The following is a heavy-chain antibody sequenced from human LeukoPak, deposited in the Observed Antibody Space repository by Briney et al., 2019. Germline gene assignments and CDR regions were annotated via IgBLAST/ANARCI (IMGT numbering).Heavy chain of an antibody. CDR1: GFTFSSYA. CDR2: IWFDGSNK. V-gene: IGHV3-33*08. J-gene: IGHJ4*02. Sequence: GGSLRLSCAASGFTFSSYAMHWVRQAPGKGLEWVAVIWFDGSNKYYADSVKGRFAISRDDSKNTMYLQMNGLRAEDTAVYYCARDRGIAVAGLDYCGQGTLVTVSS. D-gene: IGHD6-19*01. CDR3: ARDRGIAVAGLDY.